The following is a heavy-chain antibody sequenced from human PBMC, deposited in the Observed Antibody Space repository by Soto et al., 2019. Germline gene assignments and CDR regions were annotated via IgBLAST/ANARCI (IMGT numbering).Heavy chain of an antibody. CDR3: ARGRGSSWPLVYYGMDV. CDR1: GLSISSHPW. D-gene: IGHD6-13*01. Sequence: SETLSHTCSVSGLSISSHPWWTWVRQAPGKELEWIGEMYYSGGTAYNPSLKNRATISVDNSKNQFSLKLSSVTAADTAVYYCARGRGSSWPLVYYGMDVWGQGTTVTVSS. V-gene: IGHV4-4*02. CDR2: MYYSGGT. J-gene: IGHJ6*02.